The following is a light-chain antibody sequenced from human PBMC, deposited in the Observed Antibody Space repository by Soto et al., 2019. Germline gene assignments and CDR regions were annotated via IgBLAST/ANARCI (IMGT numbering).Light chain of an antibody. J-gene: IGKJ5*01. CDR3: QQRSNWPPIT. Sequence: EIVLTQSPATLSLSPGVRATLSCRASQSVSSYLVWYQQKPGQAPRLLIYDAFNRATGIPARFSGSGSGTDFTLTISSLEPEDFAVYYCQQRSNWPPITFGQGTRLEIK. CDR2: DAF. V-gene: IGKV3-11*01. CDR1: QSVSSY.